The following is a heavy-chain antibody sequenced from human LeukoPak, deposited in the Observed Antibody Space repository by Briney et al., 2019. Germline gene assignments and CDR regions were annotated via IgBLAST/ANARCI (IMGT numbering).Heavy chain of an antibody. V-gene: IGHV4-4*02. D-gene: IGHD3-10*01. Sequence: SETLSLTCAVSGGSIGSSNWWSWVRQPPGKGLEWIGYIYHSGSTYYNPSLKSRVTISVDRSKNQFPLKLSSVTAADTAVYYCARGSFGFDYWGQGTLVTVSS. CDR2: IYHSGST. CDR3: ARGSFGFDY. J-gene: IGHJ4*02. CDR1: GGSIGSSNW.